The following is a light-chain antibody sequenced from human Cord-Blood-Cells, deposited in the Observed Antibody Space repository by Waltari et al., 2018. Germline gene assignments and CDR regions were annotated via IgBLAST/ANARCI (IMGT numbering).Light chain of an antibody. CDR2: GKN. J-gene: IGLJ2*01. CDR3: NSRDSSGNHLV. V-gene: IGLV3-19*01. Sequence: SSELTQDPAVSVALGQTVRTTCQGGSLRRYYASWYQQKPGQAPVLVIYGKNNRPSGIPDRFSGSSSGNTASLTITGAQAEDEADYYCNSRDSSGNHLVFGGGTKLTVL. CDR1: SLRRYY.